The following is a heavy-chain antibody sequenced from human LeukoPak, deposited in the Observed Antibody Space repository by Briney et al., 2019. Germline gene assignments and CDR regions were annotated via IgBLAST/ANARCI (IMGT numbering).Heavy chain of an antibody. CDR3: AREGFCRGGNCPVAY. J-gene: IGHJ4*02. V-gene: IGHV1-18*01. Sequence: GASVKVSCKASGYTFTSYGISWVRQAPGQGLEWMGWISAYNGNTNYAQKLQGRVTVTTDTSTSTAYMELRSLRSDDTALYYCAREGFCRGGNCPVAYWGQGTLVTVSS. CDR2: ISAYNGNT. D-gene: IGHD2-15*01. CDR1: GYTFTSYG.